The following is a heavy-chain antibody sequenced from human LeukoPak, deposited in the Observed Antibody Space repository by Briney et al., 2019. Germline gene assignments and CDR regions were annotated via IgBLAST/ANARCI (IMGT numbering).Heavy chain of an antibody. V-gene: IGHV3-7*01. CDR3: ASNWNFRVY. J-gene: IGHJ4*02. D-gene: IGHD1-7*01. CDR1: GFTFSSYW. Sequence: GGSLRLSCAVSGFTFSSYWMSWVRQAPGKGLEWVANIKQDGSQKFYVDSVKGRFTISRDNAKNSLYLQMNSLRAEDTAVYYCASNWNFRVYWGQGTLVTVSS. CDR2: IKQDGSQK.